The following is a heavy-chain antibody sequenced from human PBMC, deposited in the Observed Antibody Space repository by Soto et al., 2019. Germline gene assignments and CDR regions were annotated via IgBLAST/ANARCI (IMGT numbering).Heavy chain of an antibody. J-gene: IGHJ3*02. V-gene: IGHV4-34*01. CDR1: GGSFSGYY. CDR3: ARPVRDGYSYDAFEI. Sequence: SETLSLTCAVYGGSFSGYYWSWIRQPPGKGLEWNGEINHSGSTNYNPSLKSRVTISVDTSKNQISLKLSSVTAADTAVYYCARPVRDGYSYDAFEIWGQGTMVTVSS. CDR2: INHSGST. D-gene: IGHD5-18*01.